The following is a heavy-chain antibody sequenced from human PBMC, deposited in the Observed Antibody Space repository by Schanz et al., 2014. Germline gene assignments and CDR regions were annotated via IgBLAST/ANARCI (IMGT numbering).Heavy chain of an antibody. CDR2: INPYDDTI. Sequence: QVQLVQSGAEVKKPGASVKLSCKASNYIFTKYYIHCVRQAPGQGLEWMGLINPYDDTIDYAKKFQGRFAMTRDTSTTTGYMELSSLRSDDTAMYYCVTEKRMESGTWAKAFDIWGQGTWVTVSS. J-gene: IGHJ3*02. CDR3: VTEKRMESGTWAKAFDI. CDR1: NYIFTKYY. V-gene: IGHV1-46*01. D-gene: IGHD3-3*01.